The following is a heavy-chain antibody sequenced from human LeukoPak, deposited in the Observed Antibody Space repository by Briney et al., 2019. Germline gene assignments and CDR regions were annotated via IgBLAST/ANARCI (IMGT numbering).Heavy chain of an antibody. D-gene: IGHD5-18*01. CDR2: ISGSGGST. J-gene: IGHJ4*02. V-gene: IGHV3-23*01. CDR3: AKNKDAGYSYGPDFDY. CDR1: GLTFSSYA. Sequence: QPGGSLRLSCAASGLTFSSYAMSWVRQAPGKGLEWVSAISGSGGSTYYADSVKGRFTISRDNSKNTLYLQMNSLRAEDTAVYYCAKNKDAGYSYGPDFDYWGQGTLVTVSS.